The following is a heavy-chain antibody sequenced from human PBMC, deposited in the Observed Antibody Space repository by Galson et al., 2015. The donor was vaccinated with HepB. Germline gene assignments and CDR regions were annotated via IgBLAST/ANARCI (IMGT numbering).Heavy chain of an antibody. CDR2: ISFDGNNK. V-gene: IGHV3-30*18. CDR1: GFTFRSYG. Sequence: SLRLSCAASGFTFRSYGTHWVRQAPGKGLEWVAVISFDGNNKYYTDSVKGRFTISRENSRNTLYLQMNSLRAEDTAVYYCAKGLQRYSDSYLRPDYWGQGTLVTVSS. J-gene: IGHJ4*02. CDR3: AKGLQRYSDSYLRPDY. D-gene: IGHD3-9*01.